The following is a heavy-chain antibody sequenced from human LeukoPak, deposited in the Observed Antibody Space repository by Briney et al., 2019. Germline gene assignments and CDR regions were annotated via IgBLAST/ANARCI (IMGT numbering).Heavy chain of an antibody. CDR1: GFSFRTYS. V-gene: IGHV3-48*01. J-gene: IGHJ4*02. D-gene: IGHD1-1*01. CDR3: AKGYWNPGY. CDR2: ISSSSGTI. Sequence: GGSLRLSCVGSGFSFRTYSMIWVRQAPGKGLEWISYISSSSGTIYYADSVKGRFTISRDNSKNTLYLQMNNLRAEDTALYYCAKGYWNPGYWGQGTLVTVSS.